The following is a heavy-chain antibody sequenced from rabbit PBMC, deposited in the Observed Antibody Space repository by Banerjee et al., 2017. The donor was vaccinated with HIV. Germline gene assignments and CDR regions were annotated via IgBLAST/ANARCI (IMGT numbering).Heavy chain of an antibody. D-gene: IGHD8-1*01. CDR1: GFDLSSYYY. CDR2: IYAGSSGST. Sequence: QEQLEESGGGLVKPEGSLTLTCKASGFDLSSYYYMCWVRQAPGKGLEWIGCIYAGSSGSTYYASWAKGRFTISKTSSTTLTLQMTSLTAADTATYFCARGADGTYYTLWGPGTLVTVS. V-gene: IGHV1S45*01. CDR3: ARGADGTYYTL. J-gene: IGHJ6*01.